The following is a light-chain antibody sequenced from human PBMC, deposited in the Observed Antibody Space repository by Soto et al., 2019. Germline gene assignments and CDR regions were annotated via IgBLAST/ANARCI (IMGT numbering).Light chain of an antibody. CDR1: SSNIGNNA. Sequence: QSVLTQPPSVSEAXXXRVXXXCSGSSSNIGNNAVNWYQQLPGKAPKLLIYYDDLLPSGVSDRFSGSKSGTSASLAISGLQSEDEADYYCAAWDDSLNGVVFGGGTKLTVL. V-gene: IGLV1-36*01. CDR3: AAWDDSLNGVV. J-gene: IGLJ2*01. CDR2: YDD.